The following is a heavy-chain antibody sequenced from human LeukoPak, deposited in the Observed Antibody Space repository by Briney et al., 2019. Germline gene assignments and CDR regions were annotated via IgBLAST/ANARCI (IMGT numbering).Heavy chain of an antibody. CDR1: GGSISSYY. Sequence: KTSETLSLTCTVSGGSISSYYWSWIRQPPGKGLEWIGYIYYSGSTNYNPSLKSRVTISVATSKNQFSLKLSSVTAADTTVYYCARGGDEYYFDYWGQGSLVTVSS. CDR3: ARGGDEYYFDY. J-gene: IGHJ4*02. CDR2: IYYSGST. V-gene: IGHV4-59*01. D-gene: IGHD2-21*02.